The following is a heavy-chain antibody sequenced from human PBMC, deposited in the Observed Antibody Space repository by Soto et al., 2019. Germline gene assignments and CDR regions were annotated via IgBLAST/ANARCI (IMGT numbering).Heavy chain of an antibody. V-gene: IGHV1-18*01. Sequence: ASVKVSCKASGYTFTSYGISWVRQAPGQGLEWMGWISAYNGNTNYAQKLQGRVTMTTDTSTSTAYMELRNLRSDDTAVYYCARDKLDYYGSGNSDYWGQGTLVTVSS. D-gene: IGHD3-10*01. CDR2: ISAYNGNT. CDR3: ARDKLDYYGSGNSDY. J-gene: IGHJ4*02. CDR1: GYTFTSYG.